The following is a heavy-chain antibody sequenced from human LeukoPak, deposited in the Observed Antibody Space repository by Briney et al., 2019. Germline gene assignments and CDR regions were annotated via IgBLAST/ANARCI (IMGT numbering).Heavy chain of an antibody. V-gene: IGHV4-61*02. J-gene: IGHJ5*02. CDR3: ARDRVVVPAAMANNWFDP. CDR1: GGSISSGSYY. CDR2: IYTSGST. Sequence: PSETLSLTCTVSGGSISSGSYYWSWIRQPAGKGLEWIGRIYTSGSTNYNPSLKSRVTISVDTAKNQFSLKLSSVTAADTAVYYCARDRVVVPAAMANNWFDPWGQGTLVTVSS. D-gene: IGHD2-2*01.